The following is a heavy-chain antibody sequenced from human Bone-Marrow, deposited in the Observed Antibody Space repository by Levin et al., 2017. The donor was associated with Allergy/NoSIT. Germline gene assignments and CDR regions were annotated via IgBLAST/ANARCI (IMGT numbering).Heavy chain of an antibody. CDR1: GFSFSNNA. D-gene: IGHD3-10*01. CDR2: ISGSGSST. J-gene: IGHJ5*02. Sequence: SCAASGFSFSNNAMSWVRQAPGKGLEWVSAISGSGSSTYYADSVKGRFTISRDNSKNTLYLQVSSLRTEDTAVYYCVKVTSSYCSGSYYNGNNWFDPWGQGTLVTVSS. V-gene: IGHV3-23*01. CDR3: VKVTSSYCSGSYYNGNNWFDP.